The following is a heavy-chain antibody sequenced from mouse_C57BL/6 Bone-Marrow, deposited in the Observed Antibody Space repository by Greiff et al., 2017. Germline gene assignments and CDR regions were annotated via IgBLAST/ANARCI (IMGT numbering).Heavy chain of an antibody. D-gene: IGHD1-1*01. J-gene: IGHJ2*01. CDR1: GYTFTSYW. Sequence: VKLQQSGAELAKPGASVKLSCKASGYTFTSYWMHWVKQRPGQGLEWIGYINPSSGYTKYNQKFKDKATLTAAKSSSTAYMQLSSLTYEDSAVDYCARGSSLFYYWGQGTTLTVSS. CDR3: ARGSSLFYY. CDR2: INPSSGYT. V-gene: IGHV1-7*01.